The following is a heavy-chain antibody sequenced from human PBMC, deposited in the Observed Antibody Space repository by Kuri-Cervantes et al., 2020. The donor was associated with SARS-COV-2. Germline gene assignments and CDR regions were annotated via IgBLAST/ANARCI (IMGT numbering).Heavy chain of an antibody. J-gene: IGHJ4*02. D-gene: IGHD6-6*01. CDR3: AGSIATRGAFDS. V-gene: IGHV3-53*01. CDR2: LYSGGRT. CDR1: GVTVSNEY. Sequence: GESLKISCAASGVTVSNEYMIWVRQAPGKGLEWVSVLYSGGRTDYADSARGRFTISSDNSKNTLYLQMDSLRAEDTAMYYCAGSIATRGAFDSWGQGTLVTVSS.